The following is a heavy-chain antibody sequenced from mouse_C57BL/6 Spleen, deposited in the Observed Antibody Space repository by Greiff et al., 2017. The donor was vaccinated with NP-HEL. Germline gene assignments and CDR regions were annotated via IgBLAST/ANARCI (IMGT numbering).Heavy chain of an antibody. CDR1: GFTFSSYA. J-gene: IGHJ1*03. CDR2: ISDGGSYT. V-gene: IGHV5-4*01. Sequence: EVQVVESGGGLVKPGGSLKLSCAASGFTFSSYAMSWVRQTPEKRLEWVATISDGGSYTYYPDNVKGRFTISRDTAKNNLYLQMSHLKSEDTAMYDGAMYGSSLYWYFYVWGTGTTVTVSS. CDR3: AMYGSSLYWYFYV. D-gene: IGHD1-1*01.